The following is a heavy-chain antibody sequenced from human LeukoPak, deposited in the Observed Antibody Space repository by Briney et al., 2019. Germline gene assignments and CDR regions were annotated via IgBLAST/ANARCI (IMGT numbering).Heavy chain of an antibody. CDR3: AKESSVVPAATPFDY. CDR2: ISYDGSNK. D-gene: IGHD2-2*01. CDR1: GFTFSSYG. J-gene: IGHJ4*02. Sequence: GGSLRISCAASGFTFSSYGMHWVRQAPGKGLEWVAVISYDGSNKYYADSVKGRFTISRDNSKNTLYLQMNSLRAEDTAVYYCAKESSVVPAATPFDYWGQGTLVTVSS. V-gene: IGHV3-30*18.